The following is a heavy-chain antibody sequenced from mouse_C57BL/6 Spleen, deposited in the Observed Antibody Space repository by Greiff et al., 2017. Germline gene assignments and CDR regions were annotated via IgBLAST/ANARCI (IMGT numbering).Heavy chain of an antibody. CDR3: ARDGAQANYFDY. D-gene: IGHD3-2*02. CDR1: GFTFSSYA. V-gene: IGHV5-4*01. CDR2: ISGGGGYT. J-gene: IGHJ2*01. Sequence: EVQLVESGGGLVKPGGSLKLSCAASGFTFSSYAMSWVRQTPEKRLQWVASISGGGGYTYYPDNVKGRFTISRDNAKNNLYLQMSHQKTDDTAIYYWARDGAQANYFDYWGQGTTLTVSS.